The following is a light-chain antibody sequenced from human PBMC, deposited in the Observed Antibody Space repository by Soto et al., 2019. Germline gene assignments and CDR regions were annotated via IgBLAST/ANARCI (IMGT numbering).Light chain of an antibody. J-gene: IGKJ4*01. Sequence: DIQMTQSRSTLSASVGERVTLTCRASQGISSWLAWYQQKLGKAPNLLIYDAATLQSGVPSRFSGSGSGTDFTLTISSLQPEDFATYYCQQANSFPLTFGGGTKVDIK. V-gene: IGKV1D-12*01. CDR2: DAA. CDR3: QQANSFPLT. CDR1: QGISSW.